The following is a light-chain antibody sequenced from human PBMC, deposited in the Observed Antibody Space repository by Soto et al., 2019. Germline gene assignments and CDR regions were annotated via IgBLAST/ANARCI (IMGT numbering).Light chain of an antibody. Sequence: DIQVTQSPSTLSASVGDRVTITCRASQSISHWLAWYQQKPGKAPKLLIYDASNLEIGVPSRFSGSRSGTEFTLTINGLQPDDFATYYCQQYNSYSPCTFGQGTKVEI. CDR2: DAS. CDR3: QQYNSYSPCT. V-gene: IGKV1-5*01. J-gene: IGKJ1*01. CDR1: QSISHW.